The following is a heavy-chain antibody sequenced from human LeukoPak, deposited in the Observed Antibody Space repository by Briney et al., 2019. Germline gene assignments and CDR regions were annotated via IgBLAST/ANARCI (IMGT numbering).Heavy chain of an antibody. CDR2: IGTSGNTI. CDR3: ARDQWLDY. CDR1: GFTFSGYI. V-gene: IGHV3-48*01. D-gene: IGHD6-19*01. J-gene: IGHJ4*02. Sequence: GGSLRLSCAASGFTFSGYIMNWVRQAPGRGLEWVSFIGTSGNTIYYADSVKGRFTVSRDNAKNSLYLQMNSLRAEDTAVYYCARDQWLDYWGQGTLVTVSS.